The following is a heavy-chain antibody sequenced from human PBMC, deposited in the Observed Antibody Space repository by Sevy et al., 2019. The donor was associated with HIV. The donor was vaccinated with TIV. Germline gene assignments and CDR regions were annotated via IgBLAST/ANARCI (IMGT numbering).Heavy chain of an antibody. CDR3: AVSTYYYDSSGYPLYYFDY. Sequence: SETLSLTCTVSGGSISSYYWSWIRQPPGKGLEWIGYIYYSGSTNYNPSLKSRVTISVDTSKNQFSLKLSSVTAADTAVYYCAVSTYYYDSSGYPLYYFDYWGHGTLVTVSS. V-gene: IGHV4-59*01. D-gene: IGHD3-22*01. J-gene: IGHJ4*01. CDR1: GGSISSYY. CDR2: IYYSGST.